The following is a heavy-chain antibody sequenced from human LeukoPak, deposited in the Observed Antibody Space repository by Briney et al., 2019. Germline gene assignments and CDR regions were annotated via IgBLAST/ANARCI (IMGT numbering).Heavy chain of an antibody. Sequence: GGPLRLSCASSGFTFSFYWMHWVRQAPGKGPVWVSRINNDGRSTSYAGSVKGRFTISRDNAKNTLYLQMNSLRAEDTAVYYCARDNEYCTGGTCRLDYWGQGALVTVSS. V-gene: IGHV3-74*01. D-gene: IGHD2-15*01. CDR2: INNDGRST. J-gene: IGHJ4*02. CDR1: GFTFSFYW. CDR3: ARDNEYCTGGTCRLDY.